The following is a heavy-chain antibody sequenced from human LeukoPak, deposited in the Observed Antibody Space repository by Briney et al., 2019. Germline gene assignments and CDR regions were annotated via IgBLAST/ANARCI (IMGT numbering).Heavy chain of an antibody. V-gene: IGHV4-38-2*02. CDR1: GYSISSGYY. CDR2: IYHSGST. CDR3: ARGVYDFWSGYPPFFDY. Sequence: SETLSLICTVSGYSISSGYYWGWIRQPPGKGLEWIGSIYHSGSTYYNPSLKSRVTISVDTSKNQFSLKLSSVTAADTAVYYCARGVYDFWSGYPPFFDYWGQGTLVTVSS. D-gene: IGHD3-3*01. J-gene: IGHJ4*02.